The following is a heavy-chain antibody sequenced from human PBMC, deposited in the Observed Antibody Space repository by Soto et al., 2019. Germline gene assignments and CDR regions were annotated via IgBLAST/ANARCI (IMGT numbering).Heavy chain of an antibody. J-gene: IGHJ4*02. V-gene: IGHV1-69*12. Sequence: QVQLVQSGAEVKKPGSSVKVSCKASGGTFSSYAISWVRQAPGQGREWMGGIVPIFGTANYAQKFQGRVTINADESTSTAYMELSCLRSEDTAVYYCARGYNWNYLLVYWGQGTLVTVSS. CDR2: IVPIFGTA. CDR3: ARGYNWNYLLVY. CDR1: GGTFSSYA. D-gene: IGHD1-7*01.